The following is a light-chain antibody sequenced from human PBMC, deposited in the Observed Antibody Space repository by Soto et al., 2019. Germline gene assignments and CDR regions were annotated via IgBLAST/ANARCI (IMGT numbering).Light chain of an antibody. Sequence: QSVLTQPPSVSVAPGQRVTISCTGSSSNIGAGYDVHWFQQLPGTAPKLLIYANSNRPSGVPDRFSGSKSGTSASLAITGLQAEDEADYYCQSYDSSLSVLFGGGTKVTVL. CDR1: SSNIGAGYD. V-gene: IGLV1-40*01. CDR2: ANS. CDR3: QSYDSSLSVL. J-gene: IGLJ2*01.